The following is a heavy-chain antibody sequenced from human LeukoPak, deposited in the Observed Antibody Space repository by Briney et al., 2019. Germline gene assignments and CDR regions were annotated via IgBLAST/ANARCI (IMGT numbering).Heavy chain of an antibody. CDR1: GFTFSSYS. J-gene: IGHJ4*02. Sequence: GGSLRLSCAASGFTFSSYSMNWVRQAPGKGLEWVSSISSSSSYIYYADSVKGRFTISRDNSKNTLYLQMNSLRAEDTAVYYCAKAGSYWDFDYWGQGTLVTVSS. V-gene: IGHV3-21*04. D-gene: IGHD1-26*01. CDR3: AKAGSYWDFDY. CDR2: ISSSSSYI.